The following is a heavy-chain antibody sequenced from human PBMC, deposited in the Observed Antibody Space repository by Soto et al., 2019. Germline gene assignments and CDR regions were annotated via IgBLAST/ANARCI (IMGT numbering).Heavy chain of an antibody. J-gene: IGHJ4*02. D-gene: IGHD3-22*01. CDR2: ISAYNGNT. Sequence: QVQLVQSGAEVKKRGASVKVSCKASGYTITSYGSRWVRQAPAQGLEWMGWISAYNGNTNYAQKLQGRVTMTTDTSTSTAYMELRSLRSDDTAVYCCATYDSSGYSPDYFDYWGQGTLVTVSS. V-gene: IGHV1-18*01. CDR3: ATYDSSGYSPDYFDY. CDR1: GYTITSYG.